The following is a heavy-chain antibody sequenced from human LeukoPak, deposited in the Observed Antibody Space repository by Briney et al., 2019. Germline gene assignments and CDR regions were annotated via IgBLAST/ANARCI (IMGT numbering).Heavy chain of an antibody. CDR3: AIGKTYYYGSGSYVDGGFDI. V-gene: IGHV3-23*01. CDR1: GFTSRSYA. Sequence: GGSLRLSCAASGFTSRSYAMSWVREAPGEGLERVSAICGRGGSTYYADSVRGRFTISRDNSKNTLYLQIDSLRAEDAAVYYCAIGKTYYYGSGSYVDGGFDIWGQGTMVTVSS. CDR2: ICGRGGST. D-gene: IGHD3-10*01. J-gene: IGHJ3*02.